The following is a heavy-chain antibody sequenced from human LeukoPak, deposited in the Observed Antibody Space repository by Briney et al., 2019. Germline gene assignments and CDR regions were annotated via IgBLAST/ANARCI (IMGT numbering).Heavy chain of an antibody. CDR1: GFTFSTYS. D-gene: IGHD6-19*01. CDR3: ARLYSSGWLFWYFDL. J-gene: IGHJ2*01. Sequence: GSLRLSCAASGFTFSTYSMNWVRQAPGKGLEWIGEINHSGSTNYNPSLKSRVTISVGTSKNQFSLKLSSVTAADTAVYYCARLYSSGWLFWYFDLWGRGTLVTVSS. CDR2: INHSGST. V-gene: IGHV4-34*01.